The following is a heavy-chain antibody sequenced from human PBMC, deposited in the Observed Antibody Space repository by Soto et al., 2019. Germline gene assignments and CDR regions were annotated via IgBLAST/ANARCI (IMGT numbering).Heavy chain of an antibody. J-gene: IGHJ6*03. D-gene: IGHD2-15*01. V-gene: IGHV4-4*02. CDR3: ARGVVAATRSFAYYYYMDV. CDR2: IYHSGST. CDR1: SGSISSSNW. Sequence: QVQLQESGPGLVKPSGTLSLTCAVSSGSISSSNWWSWVRQPPGKGLEWIGEIYHSGSTNYNPSLKGRVTISVDKSKNQFSLKLRSVTAADTAVYYCARGVVAATRSFAYYYYMDVWGKGTTVTVSS.